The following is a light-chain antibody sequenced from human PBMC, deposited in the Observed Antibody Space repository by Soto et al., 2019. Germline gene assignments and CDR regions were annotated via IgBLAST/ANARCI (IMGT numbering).Light chain of an antibody. J-gene: IGKJ1*01. Sequence: DIQMTQSPSSLSASLGDRVTITCRASQTINNYLHWYQQRPGEAPKLLMYSASNLQTGVPPRFSGSGSGTHFTLTISRLEPEDFAVYYCQQYGSSGTFGQGTKVEIK. CDR3: QQYGSSGT. CDR2: SAS. V-gene: IGKV1-39*01. CDR1: QTINNY.